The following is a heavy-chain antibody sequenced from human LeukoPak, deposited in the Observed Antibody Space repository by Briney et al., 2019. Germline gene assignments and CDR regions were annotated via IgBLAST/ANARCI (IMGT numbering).Heavy chain of an antibody. J-gene: IGHJ4*02. CDR3: ASWTTVGGIDY. D-gene: IGHD4-23*01. CDR2: INPNSGGT. V-gene: IGHV1-2*06. CDR1: GYTFTCYY. Sequence: GASVKVSCKASGYTFTCYYMHWVRQAPGQGLEWMGRINPNSGGTNYAQKFQGRVTMTRATSISTAYMELSRLRSDDTAVYYCASWTTVGGIDYWGQGTLVTVSS.